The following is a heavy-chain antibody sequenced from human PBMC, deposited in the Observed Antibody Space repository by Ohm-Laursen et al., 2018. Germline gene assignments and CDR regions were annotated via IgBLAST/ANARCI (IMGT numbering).Heavy chain of an antibody. CDR1: GGSISSYY. CDR2: IYYSGST. Sequence: GTLSLTCTVSGGSISSYYWSWIRQPPGKGLEWIGYIYYSGSTNYNPSLKSRVTISVDTSKNQFSLKLSSVTAADTAVYYCARSKFSSGFDYWGQGTLVTVPS. V-gene: IGHV4-59*08. J-gene: IGHJ4*02. D-gene: IGHD6-19*01. CDR3: ARSKFSSGFDY.